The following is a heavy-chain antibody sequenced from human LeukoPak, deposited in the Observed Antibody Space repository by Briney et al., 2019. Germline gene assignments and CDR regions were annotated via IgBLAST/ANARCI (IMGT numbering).Heavy chain of an antibody. CDR2: IRYDGSNK. V-gene: IGHV3-30*02. CDR1: GFTFSNYG. J-gene: IGHJ4*02. CDR3: AKDLIAFDYGGNSGGY. D-gene: IGHD4-23*01. Sequence: PGGSLRLSCAASGFTFSNYGMHWVRQAPGKGLEWVAFIRYDGSNKYYADSVKGRFTISRDNSKNTLYLQMNSLRAEDRAVYYCAKDLIAFDYGGNSGGYWGQGTLVTVSS.